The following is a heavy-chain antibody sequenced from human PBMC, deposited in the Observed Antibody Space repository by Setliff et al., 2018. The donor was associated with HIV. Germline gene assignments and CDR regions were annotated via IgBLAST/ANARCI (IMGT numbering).Heavy chain of an antibody. V-gene: IGHV1-69*13. D-gene: IGHD5-12*01. Sequence: SVKVSCKASGYTFTSYYMHWVRQAPGQGLEWMGGIIPVFRTANYAQKFQGRVTITADESTSTAYMELSSLRSEDTAVYYCARGATITYYFDYWGQGTLVTVSS. CDR1: GYTFTSYY. J-gene: IGHJ4*02. CDR2: IIPVFRTA. CDR3: ARGATITYYFDY.